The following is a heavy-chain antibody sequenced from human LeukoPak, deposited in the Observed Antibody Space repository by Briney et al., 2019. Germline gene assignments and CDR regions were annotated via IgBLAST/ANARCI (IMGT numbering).Heavy chain of an antibody. Sequence: PSETLSLTCAVSGGSISSSSYYWGWIRQPPGKGLEWLGSIYYSGSTYYNQSLKSRVTISVDTSKNQFSLKLSSVTAADTAVYYCARAVVESYYDYVWGSYRPYRCYYYYMDVWGKGTTVTVSS. CDR2: IYYSGST. D-gene: IGHD3-16*02. CDR3: ARAVVESYYDYVWGSYRPYRCYYYYMDV. J-gene: IGHJ6*03. V-gene: IGHV4-39*07. CDR1: GGSISSSSYY.